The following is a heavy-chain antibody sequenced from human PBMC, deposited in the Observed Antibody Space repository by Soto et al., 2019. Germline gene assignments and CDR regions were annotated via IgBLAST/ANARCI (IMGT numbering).Heavy chain of an antibody. Sequence: GGSLRLSCAASGFTFSSYGMHWVRQAPGKGLEWVAVIWYDGSNKYYADSVKGRFTTSRDNSKNTLYLQMNSLRAEDTAVYYCARSSGSSGWPYYFDYWGQGTLVTVSS. D-gene: IGHD6-19*01. V-gene: IGHV3-33*01. CDR3: ARSSGSSGWPYYFDY. CDR1: GFTFSSYG. CDR2: IWYDGSNK. J-gene: IGHJ4*02.